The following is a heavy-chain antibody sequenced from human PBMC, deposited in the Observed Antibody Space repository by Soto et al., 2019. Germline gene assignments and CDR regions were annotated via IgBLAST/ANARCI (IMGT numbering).Heavy chain of an antibody. CDR3: AHRRLRFLELGILFDP. CDR2: IYWNDDK. J-gene: IGHJ5*02. V-gene: IGHV2-5*01. CDR1: GFSLSASGVG. Sequence: SGPTLVNPTQTLTLTCTFSGFSLSASGVGVGWIRQPPGKALEWLALIYWNDDKRYSPSLKSRLTITKDTSKNQVVLTMTNMDPVDTATYYCAHRRLRFLELGILFDPWGQGTLVTVSS. D-gene: IGHD3-3*01.